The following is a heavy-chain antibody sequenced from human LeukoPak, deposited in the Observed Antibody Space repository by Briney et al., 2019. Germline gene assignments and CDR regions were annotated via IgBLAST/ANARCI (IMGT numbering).Heavy chain of an antibody. CDR3: AKNRLPAAAILDY. J-gene: IGHJ4*02. D-gene: IGHD2-2*01. CDR2: IRYDGSNK. V-gene: IGHV3-30*02. CDR1: GFTFSSYG. Sequence: GGSLRLSCAASGFTFSSYGMHWVRQAPGKGLEWVAFIRYDGSNKYYADSVKGRFTISRDNSKNTLYLQMNSLRAEDTAVYYCAKNRLPAAAILDYWGQGTLVTVSS.